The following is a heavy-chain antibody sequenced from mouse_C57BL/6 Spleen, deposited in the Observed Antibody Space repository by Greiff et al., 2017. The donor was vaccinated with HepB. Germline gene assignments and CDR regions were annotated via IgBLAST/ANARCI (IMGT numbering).Heavy chain of an antibody. V-gene: IGHV1-64*01. D-gene: IGHD2-3*01. CDR2: IHPNSGST. CDR3: ARRPLYDGYGLDY. J-gene: IGHJ2*01. Sequence: QVHVKQPGAELVKPGASVKLSCKASGYTFTSYWMHWVKQRPGQGLEWIGMIHPNSGSTNYNEKFKSKATLTVDKSSSTAYMQLSSLTSEDSAVYYCARRPLYDGYGLDYWGQGTTLTVSS. CDR1: GYTFTSYW.